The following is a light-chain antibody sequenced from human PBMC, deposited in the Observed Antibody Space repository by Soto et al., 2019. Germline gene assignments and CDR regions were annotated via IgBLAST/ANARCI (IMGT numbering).Light chain of an antibody. V-gene: IGKV3-20*01. CDR2: GAS. Sequence: EIVLTQSPGTLSLSPGEGATLSCRASQSINSFLAWYQQRRGQAPRLLIHGASNRATGIPDRFSGSGSGPHFTLTISRLEPEDFAVYYCQQYGGSPRTFGQGTKVEV. J-gene: IGKJ1*01. CDR1: QSINSF. CDR3: QQYGGSPRT.